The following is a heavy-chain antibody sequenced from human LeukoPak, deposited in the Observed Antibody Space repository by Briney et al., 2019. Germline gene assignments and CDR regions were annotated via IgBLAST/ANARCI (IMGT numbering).Heavy chain of an antibody. V-gene: IGHV1-69*05. D-gene: IGHD5-18*01. CDR3: AIGYSYGYNWFDP. CDR2: IIPIFGTA. J-gene: IGHJ5*02. CDR1: GGTFSSYA. Sequence: SVKVSCKASGGTFSSYAISWVRQAPGQGLEWMGGIIPIFGTANYAQKFQGRVTITTDESTSTAYMELSSLRSEDTAVHYCAIGYSYGYNWFDPWGQGTLVTVSS.